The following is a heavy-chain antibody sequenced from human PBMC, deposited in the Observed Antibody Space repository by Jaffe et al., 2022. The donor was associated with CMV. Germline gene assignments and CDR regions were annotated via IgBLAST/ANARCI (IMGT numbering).Heavy chain of an antibody. D-gene: IGHD1-7*01. J-gene: IGHJ6*03. CDR3: AKGALTATTSYYYYMDV. CDR2: ISGGAGDT. CDR1: GFSFSRYA. Sequence: EVQLVESGGGLVQPGGSLRLSCAASGFSFSRYAMSWVRQAPGKGLEWVSSISGGAGDTYYADSVKGRFTISRDKSKNTLYLQMDSLRAGDTALYFCAKGALTATTSYYYYMDVWGKGTTVTVSS. V-gene: IGHV3-23*04.